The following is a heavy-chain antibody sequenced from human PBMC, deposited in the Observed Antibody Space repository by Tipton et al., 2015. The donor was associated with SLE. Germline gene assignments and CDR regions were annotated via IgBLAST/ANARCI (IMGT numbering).Heavy chain of an antibody. CDR2: IYQSGST. CDR3: ARDQVVRAGGMDV. Sequence: TLSLTCTVSGGSISSGGYSWSWIRQPPGKGLELIGYIYQSGSTNYNPSLKSRVTISVDTSKNQFSLKLSSVTAADTAVYYCARDQVVRAGGMDVWGQGTTVTVSS. CDR1: GGSISSGGYS. V-gene: IGHV4-30-2*01. J-gene: IGHJ6*02. D-gene: IGHD2-15*01.